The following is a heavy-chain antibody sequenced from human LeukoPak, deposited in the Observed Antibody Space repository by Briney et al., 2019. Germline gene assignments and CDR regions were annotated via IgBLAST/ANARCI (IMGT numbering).Heavy chain of an antibody. D-gene: IGHD6-6*01. CDR1: GFTFSDYY. V-gene: IGHV3-11*01. Sequence: GGSLRLSCAASGFTFSDYYMSWIRQAPGKGLEWVSYISSSGSTIYYADSVKGRFTISRDSAKNSLYLQMNSLRAEDTAVYYCASGSSSSGYYYGMDVWGQGTTVTVSS. CDR2: ISSSGSTI. CDR3: ASGSSSSGYYYGMDV. J-gene: IGHJ6*02.